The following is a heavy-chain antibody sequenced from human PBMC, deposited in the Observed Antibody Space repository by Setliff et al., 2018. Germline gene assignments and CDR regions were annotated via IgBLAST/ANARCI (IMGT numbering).Heavy chain of an antibody. Sequence: ASVQVSCKPSGYTFSTYAMNWLRQAPGQGLEWMGWINTNTGNPTYAQGFTGRFVFSLDTSVSTAYLQISSLKAEDTAVYYCASRGTSNGYYYYMDVWGKGTTVTVSS. D-gene: IGHD3-16*01. CDR3: ASRGTSNGYYYYMDV. J-gene: IGHJ6*03. V-gene: IGHV7-4-1*02. CDR1: GYTFSTYA. CDR2: INTNTGNP.